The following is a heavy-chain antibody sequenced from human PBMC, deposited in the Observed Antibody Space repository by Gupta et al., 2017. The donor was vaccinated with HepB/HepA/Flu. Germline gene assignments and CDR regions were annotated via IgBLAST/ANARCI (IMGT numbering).Heavy chain of an antibody. Sequence: QVQLRESGPGLVKPSETLSLTCTVSNGSICSHYWSWIRQPPGKGLEWIGFIHSSGTTNYNPSLKSRITISLDTSKNQFSLRLTSVTAADTAVYYCARWYYTSGCHDHWGQGTLVTVSS. CDR3: ARWYYTSGCHDH. D-gene: IGHD2/OR15-2a*01. V-gene: IGHV4-59*11. CDR1: NGSICSHY. CDR2: IHSSGTT. J-gene: IGHJ1*01.